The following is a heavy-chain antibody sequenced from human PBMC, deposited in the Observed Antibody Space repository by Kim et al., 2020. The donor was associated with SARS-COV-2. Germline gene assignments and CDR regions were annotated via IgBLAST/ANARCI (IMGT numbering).Heavy chain of an antibody. CDR2: ISSSGSYT. CDR1: GFTFNDYY. Sequence: GGSLRLSCAASGFTFNDYYMTWIRQAPGKGLEWVSYISSSGSYTKYADSVKGRFTISRDNAKNSLYLQMNSLRAEDTAVYYCARVASGSNAWYYFDYWGQGTLVTVSS. V-gene: IGHV3-11*03. CDR3: ARVASGSNAWYYFDY. J-gene: IGHJ4*02. D-gene: IGHD6-19*01.